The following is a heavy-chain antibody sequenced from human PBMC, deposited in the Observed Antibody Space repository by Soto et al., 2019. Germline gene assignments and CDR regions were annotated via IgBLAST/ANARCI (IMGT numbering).Heavy chain of an antibody. J-gene: IGHJ5*02. CDR2: ISGSGGST. Sequence: GGSLRLSCAASGFTFSSYAMSWVRQAPGKGLEWVSAISGSGGSTYYADSVKGRFTISRDNSKNTLYLQMNSLRAEDTAVYYYANQRNQIVVVPAAPWFDPWGKGPLVSVSS. V-gene: IGHV3-23*01. CDR3: ANQRNQIVVVPAAPWFDP. D-gene: IGHD2-2*01. CDR1: GFTFSSYA.